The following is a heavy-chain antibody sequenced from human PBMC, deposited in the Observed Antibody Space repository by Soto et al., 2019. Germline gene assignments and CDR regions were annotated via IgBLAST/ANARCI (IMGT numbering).Heavy chain of an antibody. Sequence: GGSLRLSCAASGFTFSNAWMNWVRQAPGKGLEWVGRIKSKTDGGTTDYAAPVKGRFTISRDDSKNTLYLKMNSLKTEDTAVYYCTTEGGYSGYDRYYYYYYGMDVWGQGTTVTVSS. V-gene: IGHV3-15*07. CDR3: TTEGGYSGYDRYYYYYYGMDV. CDR2: IKSKTDGGTT. D-gene: IGHD5-12*01. CDR1: GFTFSNAW. J-gene: IGHJ6*02.